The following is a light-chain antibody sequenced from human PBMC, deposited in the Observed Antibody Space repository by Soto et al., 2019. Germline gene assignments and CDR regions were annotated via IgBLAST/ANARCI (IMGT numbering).Light chain of an antibody. CDR2: AAS. J-gene: IGKJ3*01. CDR3: QRYKNAPPLFT. Sequence: DIQMTQSPSSLSASVGDRVTITCRASQDISNSLAWYQQKPGKVPKLVIYAASTLQSGVPSRFSGSGSGTDFTPTISSLQPEDVATYYCQRYKNAPPLFTFGPGTKVEIK. V-gene: IGKV1-27*01. CDR1: QDISNS.